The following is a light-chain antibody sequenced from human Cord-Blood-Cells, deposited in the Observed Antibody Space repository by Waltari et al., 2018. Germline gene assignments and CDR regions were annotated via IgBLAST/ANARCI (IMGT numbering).Light chain of an antibody. CDR3: QQYGSSFT. V-gene: IGKV3-20*01. J-gene: IGKJ3*01. CDR2: GAS. Sequence: EIVLTHSPGTLSLSPGERATLSYRASQSVSSSYLAWYQQKPGQAPRLLIYGASSRATGIPDRFSGSGSGTDFTLTISRLEPEDFAVYYCQQYGSSFTFGPGTKVDIK. CDR1: QSVSSSY.